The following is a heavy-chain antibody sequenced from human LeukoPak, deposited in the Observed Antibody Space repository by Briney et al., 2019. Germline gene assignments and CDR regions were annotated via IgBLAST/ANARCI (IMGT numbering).Heavy chain of an antibody. D-gene: IGHD3-16*01. J-gene: IGHJ4*02. CDR2: ISGSGGST. V-gene: IGHV3-23*01. Sequence: GGSLRLSRAASGFTFSSYAMSWVRQAPGKGLEWVSVISGSGGSTFYADSVKGRFTISRDNSKNTLYLQMNSLRAEDTAVYYCAKVGTGGGDHFDYWGQGTLVTVS. CDR3: AKVGTGGGDHFDY. CDR1: GFTFSSYA.